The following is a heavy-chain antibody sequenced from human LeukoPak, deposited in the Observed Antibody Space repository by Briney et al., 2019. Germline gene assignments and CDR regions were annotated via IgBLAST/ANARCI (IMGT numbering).Heavy chain of an antibody. CDR3: ARGDSGSPNGAFDI. Sequence: ASVRVSCKPSRYTLTSYYMHWVRQAPGQGLEWRGIINPSGGSTSYAQKFQGRVTMTRDMSTSTVYMELSSLRSEDTAVYYCARGDSGSPNGAFDIWGQGTMVTVSS. CDR1: RYTLTSYY. V-gene: IGHV1-46*01. CDR2: INPSGGST. D-gene: IGHD1-26*01. J-gene: IGHJ3*02.